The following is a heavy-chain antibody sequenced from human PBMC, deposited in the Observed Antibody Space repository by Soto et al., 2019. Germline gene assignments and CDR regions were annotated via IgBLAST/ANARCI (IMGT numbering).Heavy chain of an antibody. J-gene: IGHJ6*03. CDR3: AKVPQVYAHPLVDYYYYMDV. V-gene: IGHV3-30*18. CDR2: ISYDGSNK. D-gene: IGHD2-8*01. Sequence: QVQLVESGGGVVQPGRSLRLSCAASGFTFSSYGMHWVRQAPGKGLEWVAVISYDGSNKYYADSVKGRFTISRDNSKNTLYLQMYSLRAEDTAVYYCAKVPQVYAHPLVDYYYYMDVWGKGTTVTVSS. CDR1: GFTFSSYG.